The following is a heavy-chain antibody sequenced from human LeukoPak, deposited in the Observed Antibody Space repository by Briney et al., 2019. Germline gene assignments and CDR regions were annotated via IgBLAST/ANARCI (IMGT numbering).Heavy chain of an antibody. V-gene: IGHV3-21*01. CDR1: GFSFSSSD. Sequence: GGSLRLSCVASGFSFSSSDMSWVRQAPGKGLEWVSLISSGSSAIFSADALKGRFTISRDDAKNLLYLDMNSLRAEDTAVYYCARGHTAVTRHFDFWGQGTLVTVSS. J-gene: IGHJ4*02. D-gene: IGHD4-17*01. CDR2: ISSGSSAI. CDR3: ARGHTAVTRHFDF.